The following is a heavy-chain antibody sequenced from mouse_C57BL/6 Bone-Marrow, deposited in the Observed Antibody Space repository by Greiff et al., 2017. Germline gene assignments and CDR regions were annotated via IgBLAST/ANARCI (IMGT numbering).Heavy chain of an antibody. V-gene: IGHV5-12*01. CDR1: GFTFSDYY. CDR2: ISNGGGST. D-gene: IGHD2-5*01. J-gene: IGHJ3*01. CDR3: ARQGIVTTKFAY. Sequence: EVKLVEPGGGLVQPGGSLKLPCAASGFTFSDYYMYWVRQTPEKRLEWVAYISNGGGSTYYPDTVKGRFTISRDNATNTLYLQMSRLKSEDTAMYYCARQGIVTTKFAYWGQGTLVTVSA.